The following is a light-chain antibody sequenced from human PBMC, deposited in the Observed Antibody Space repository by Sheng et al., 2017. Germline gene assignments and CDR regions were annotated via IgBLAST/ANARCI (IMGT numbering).Light chain of an antibody. CDR3: QKYNSALLFT. CDR1: QGISNY. J-gene: IGKJ3*01. CDR2: AAS. Sequence: DIQMTQSPSSLSASVGDRVNITCRASQGISNYLAWYQQKPGKVPKLLIYAASTLQSGVPSRFSGSGSGTDFTLTISSLQPEDVATYYCQKYNSALLFTFGPGTKWISN. V-gene: IGKV1-27*01.